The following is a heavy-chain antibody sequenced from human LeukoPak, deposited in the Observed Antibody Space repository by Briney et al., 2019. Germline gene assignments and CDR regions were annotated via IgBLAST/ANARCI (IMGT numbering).Heavy chain of an antibody. Sequence: SETLSLTCAIYGGSFGGYYWNWIRQSPGKGLEWIGEINHSGSINYNPSLKSRVTILVGTSKNQFSLKLSSMTAADTAVYYCARFPCSGDSCYSGIRAFDIWGQGTMVTVSS. J-gene: IGHJ3*02. D-gene: IGHD2-15*01. CDR3: ARFPCSGDSCYSGIRAFDI. V-gene: IGHV4-34*01. CDR2: INHSGSI. CDR1: GGSFGGYY.